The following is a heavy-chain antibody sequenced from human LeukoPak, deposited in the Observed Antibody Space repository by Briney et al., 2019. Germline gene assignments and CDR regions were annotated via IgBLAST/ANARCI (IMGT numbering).Heavy chain of an antibody. J-gene: IGHJ4*02. V-gene: IGHV1-18*01. CDR3: ARVPNEAPNYDILTGYYSAPYYFDY. D-gene: IGHD3-9*01. CDR2: ISAYNGNT. CDR1: GYTFTSYG. Sequence: GASGKVSCKASGYTFTSYGISWVRQAPGQGLEWMGWISAYNGNTNYAQKLQGRVTMTTDTSTSTAYMELRSLRSDDTAVYYCARVPNEAPNYDILTGYYSAPYYFDYWGQGTLVTVSS.